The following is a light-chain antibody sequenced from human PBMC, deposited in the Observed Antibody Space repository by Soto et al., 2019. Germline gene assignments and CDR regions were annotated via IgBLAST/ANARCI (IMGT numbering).Light chain of an antibody. CDR2: DAS. Sequence: DIQMTQSPSSLSASVGDTVTLTCQASQDINNYLHWYQQKPGKAPNLLISDASNLESGVPPRFSGSGSGTHFTLTIGSLQAEDIATYYCQQYDNLPLTFGGGTKVEIK. V-gene: IGKV1-33*01. J-gene: IGKJ4*01. CDR1: QDINNY. CDR3: QQYDNLPLT.